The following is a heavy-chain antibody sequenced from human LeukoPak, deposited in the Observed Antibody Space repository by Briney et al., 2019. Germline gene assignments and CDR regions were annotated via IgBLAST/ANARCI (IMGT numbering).Heavy chain of an antibody. CDR1: GGSISSGGYS. Sequence: PSETLSLTCAVSGGSISSGGYSWNWIRQPPGKGLECIGYIHYTGSTNYNPSLKSRVTISVDTSKNQFSLKLSSVTAADTAIYYCARGGYYGSGNDFRFDPWGQGTLVTVSS. V-gene: IGHV4-61*08. CDR3: ARGGYYGSGNDFRFDP. D-gene: IGHD3-10*01. J-gene: IGHJ5*02. CDR2: IHYTGST.